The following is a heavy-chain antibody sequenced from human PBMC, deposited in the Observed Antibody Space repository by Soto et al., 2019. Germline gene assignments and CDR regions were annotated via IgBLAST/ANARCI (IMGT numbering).Heavy chain of an antibody. CDR1: GFSLSTSGLG. CDR2: IYWDDDK. Sequence: QITLKESGPTLVKPTQTLTLTCTFSGFSLSTSGLGVGWIRQPPGKALEWLALIYWDDDKRYSPSLKSRLTITKDTSKDQVVLTMTNMDPVATATYYCAHSIVTASLLDYWGQGTLVTVSS. D-gene: IGHD2-21*02. J-gene: IGHJ4*02. V-gene: IGHV2-5*02. CDR3: AHSIVTASLLDY.